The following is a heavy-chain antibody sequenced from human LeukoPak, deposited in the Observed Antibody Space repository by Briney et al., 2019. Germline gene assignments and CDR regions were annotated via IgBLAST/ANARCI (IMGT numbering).Heavy chain of an antibody. CDR1: GYTFTSYY. V-gene: IGHV1-2*02. Sequence: ASVKVSCKASGYTFTSYYMHWVRQAPGQGLEWMGWINPNSGGTNYAQKFQGRVTMTRDTSISTAYMELSRLRSDDTAVYYCARVVEMATIDAVFGCFDYWGQGTLVTVSS. CDR3: ARVVEMATIDAVFGCFDY. J-gene: IGHJ4*02. D-gene: IGHD5-24*01. CDR2: INPNSGGT.